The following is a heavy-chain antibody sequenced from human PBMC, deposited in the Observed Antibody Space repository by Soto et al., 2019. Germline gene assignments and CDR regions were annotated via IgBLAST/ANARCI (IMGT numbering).Heavy chain of an antibody. CDR2: ISGSGGST. V-gene: IGHV3-23*01. CDR3: AKDGIGYSSSWYLSMYNWFDP. J-gene: IGHJ5*02. CDR1: GFTFSSYA. Sequence: GGSLRLSCAASGFTFSSYAMSWVRQAPGKGLEWVSAISGSGGSTYYADSVKGRFTISRDNSKNTLYLQMNSLRAEDTAVYYCAKDGIGYSSSWYLSMYNWFDPWGQGTLVTVSS. D-gene: IGHD6-13*01.